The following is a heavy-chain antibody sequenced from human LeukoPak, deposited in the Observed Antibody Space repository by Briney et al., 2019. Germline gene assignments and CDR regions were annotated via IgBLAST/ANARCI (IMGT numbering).Heavy chain of an antibody. J-gene: IGHJ4*02. CDR3: ISSLLH. V-gene: IGHV4-31*09. CDR2: IYYSGSS. Sequence: SETLSLTCSVSGGSISSSKYYWSWIRQHPGKGLEWIGYIYYSGSSYYNPSLKSRVTISVDKSKSQFSLKLSSVTAADTAVYYCISSLLHWGQGTLVTVSS. CDR1: GGSISSSKYY. D-gene: IGHD6-13*01.